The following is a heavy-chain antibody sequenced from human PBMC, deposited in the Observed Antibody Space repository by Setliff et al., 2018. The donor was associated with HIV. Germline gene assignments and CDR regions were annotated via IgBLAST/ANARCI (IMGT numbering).Heavy chain of an antibody. CDR2: IFYSGST. V-gene: IGHV4-31*03. CDR3: ARAPFRGGSFGWFDP. CDR1: GGSISSGSYY. D-gene: IGHD2-15*01. J-gene: IGHJ5*02. Sequence: SETLSLTCSVSGGSISSGSYYWSWIRQHPGKGLEWIGYIFYSGSTTYNPSLKSRLTISIDTSKNRFSLKLKSVTAADTAVYYCARAPFRGGSFGWFDPWGQGTLVTV.